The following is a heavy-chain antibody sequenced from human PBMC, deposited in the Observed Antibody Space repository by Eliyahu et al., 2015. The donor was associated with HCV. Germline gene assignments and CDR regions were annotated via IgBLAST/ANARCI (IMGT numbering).Heavy chain of an antibody. CDR3: ASYSSEGNWFDP. V-gene: IGHV1-69*01. CDR1: GGTFSSXA. CDR2: IIPIFGTA. J-gene: IGHJ5*02. D-gene: IGHD6-19*01. Sequence: QVQLVQSGAEVXKPGSSVKVSCXASGGTFSSXAISGVRQAPGQGLEWMGGIIPIFGTANYAQKFQGRVTITADESTSTAYMELSSLRSEDTAVYYCASYSSEGNWFDPWGQGTLVTVSS.